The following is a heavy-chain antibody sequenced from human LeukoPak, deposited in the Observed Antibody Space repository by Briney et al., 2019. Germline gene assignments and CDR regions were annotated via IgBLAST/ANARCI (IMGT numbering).Heavy chain of an antibody. Sequence: GGSLRLSCAASGVTFSNYFMTWVRQAPGKGLEWISSIRGDGADTYYADSVKGWFTVSRDNSKNTLYLQMNSLRAEDTAIYYCTKIGAPSTADMYFDVWGQGTLVTVSS. J-gene: IGHJ4*02. CDR3: TKIGAPSTADMYFDV. CDR2: IRGDGADT. V-gene: IGHV3-23*01. CDR1: GVTFSNYF. D-gene: IGHD2-15*01.